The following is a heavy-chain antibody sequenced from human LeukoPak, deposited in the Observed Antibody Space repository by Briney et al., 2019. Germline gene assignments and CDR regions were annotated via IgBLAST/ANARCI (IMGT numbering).Heavy chain of an antibody. CDR1: GLTVSSNC. CDR2: MYGDGTT. Sequence: GGSLRLSCTATGLTVSSNCMSWVRQAPGKGLEWVSVMYGDGTTSYADSARGRFTISRDNSKNTLHLQMSILRAEDTAVYYCATGVPPITMIGPYDYWGQGTLVTVSS. J-gene: IGHJ4*02. D-gene: IGHD3-22*01. CDR3: ATGVPPITMIGPYDY. V-gene: IGHV3-53*01.